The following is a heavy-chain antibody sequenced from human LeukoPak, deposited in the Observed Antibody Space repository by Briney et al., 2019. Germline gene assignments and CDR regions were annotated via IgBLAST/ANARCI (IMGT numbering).Heavy chain of an antibody. J-gene: IGHJ3*02. CDR2: IIPIFGTP. Sequence: SVKVSCKASGGTFTSYAISWVRQAPGQGLEWMGGIIPIFGTPNYARKFQGRVTITTDESTSTAYMELSSLRSEDAAVYYCARVSDYYDSSGYLEDAFDIWGQGTMVTVSS. V-gene: IGHV1-69*05. D-gene: IGHD3-22*01. CDR1: GGTFTSYA. CDR3: ARVSDYYDSSGYLEDAFDI.